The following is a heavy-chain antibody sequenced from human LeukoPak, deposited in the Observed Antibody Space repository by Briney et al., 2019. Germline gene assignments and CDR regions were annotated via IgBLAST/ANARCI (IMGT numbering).Heavy chain of an antibody. CDR3: ARGYSYGYDY. Sequence: PSQTLSLTCAVSGGSISSGGYSWSWIRQPPGKGLEWIGYIYHSGSTYYNPSLKSRVTISVDRSKNQFSLKPNSVTAADTAVYYCARGYSYGYDYWGQGTLVTVSS. J-gene: IGHJ4*02. CDR1: GGSISSGGYS. CDR2: IYHSGST. D-gene: IGHD5-18*01. V-gene: IGHV4-30-2*01.